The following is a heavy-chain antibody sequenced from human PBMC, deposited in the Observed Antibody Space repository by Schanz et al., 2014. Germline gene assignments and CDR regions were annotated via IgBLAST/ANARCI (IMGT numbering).Heavy chain of an antibody. J-gene: IGHJ4*02. V-gene: IGHV3-66*04. D-gene: IGHD3-22*01. CDR3: ARPPHDSSGYYPFDY. Sequence: EVQLVESGGGLVQPGGSLRLSCAASGFSVGNKYMNWVRQAPGKGLEWVSFIYIGGNTYYADSVKGRFTISRDNSKNTVYLQMNSLRAEDTAVYYCARPPHDSSGYYPFDYWGQGTLVIVSS. CDR1: GFSVGNKY. CDR2: IYIGGNT.